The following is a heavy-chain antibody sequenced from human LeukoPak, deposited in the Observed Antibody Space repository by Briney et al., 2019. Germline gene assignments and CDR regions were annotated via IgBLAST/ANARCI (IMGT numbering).Heavy chain of an antibody. CDR2: ISGSSGHT. V-gene: IGHV3-23*01. CDR3: AKVGFSEMEWLLFSDH. CDR1: GLTFSSNA. Sequence: WGSLRLSCAASGLTFSSNAMSWVRQAPGKGLEWVSAISGSSGHTYYADTVNGRFTISRDNSKNTLYLQMNSLRAEDTAVYYCAKVGFSEMEWLLFSDHWGQETLVTVPS. D-gene: IGHD3-3*01. J-gene: IGHJ4*02.